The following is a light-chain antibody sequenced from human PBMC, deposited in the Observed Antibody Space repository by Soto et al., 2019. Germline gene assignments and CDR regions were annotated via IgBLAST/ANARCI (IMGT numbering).Light chain of an antibody. J-gene: IGKJ5*01. CDR1: QSVAKD. Sequence: IVMTKSPATLSVSPGESATLSCRASQSVAKDLAWYQHKPGQAPRLLIHGTSTRATGIPARFSGVGSGTEFTLTINSLQSEDVAVYYCQQDNEWPLIFGQGTRLE. CDR2: GTS. CDR3: QQDNEWPLI. V-gene: IGKV3-15*01.